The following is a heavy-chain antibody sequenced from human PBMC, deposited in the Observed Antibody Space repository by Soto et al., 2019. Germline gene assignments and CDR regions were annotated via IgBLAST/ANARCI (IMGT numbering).Heavy chain of an antibody. CDR3: ATSHRTKPNYYYYYGMDV. Sequence: GGSLRLSCAASGFTFSSYAMHWVRQAPGKGLEWVAVISYDGSNKYYADSVKGRFTISRDNSKNTLYLQMNSLRAEDTAVYYCATSHRTKPNYYYYYGMDVWGQGTTVTVSS. D-gene: IGHD2-2*01. CDR2: ISYDGSNK. J-gene: IGHJ6*02. CDR1: GFTFSSYA. V-gene: IGHV3-30-3*01.